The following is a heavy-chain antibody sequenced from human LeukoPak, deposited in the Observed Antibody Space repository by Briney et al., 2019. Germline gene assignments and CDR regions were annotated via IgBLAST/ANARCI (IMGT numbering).Heavy chain of an antibody. CDR3: ANSDSSGYYDY. CDR2: ISYHGSDK. J-gene: IGHJ4*02. V-gene: IGHV3-30*18. Sequence: GGSLRLSCVASGFTFSNYGMHWVRQAPGKGLEWVAVISYHGSDKYYPDSVKGRFTVSRDNSKNTLYLQMTSLRAEDTAVYYCANSDSSGYYDYWGQGTPVTVSS. CDR1: GFTFSNYG. D-gene: IGHD3-22*01.